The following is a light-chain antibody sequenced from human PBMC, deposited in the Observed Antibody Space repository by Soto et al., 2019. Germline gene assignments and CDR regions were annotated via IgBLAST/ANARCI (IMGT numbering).Light chain of an antibody. CDR2: KAS. V-gene: IGKV1-5*03. CDR1: QSINNW. CDR3: QQYESFPRT. Sequence: DIQMTLSPSTLSASVGDRVTITCRASQSINNWLAWYQQKPGQAPKLFIFKASTLEIGVPSRFSGSGSGTEFTLSISSLQPDDFATYFCQQYESFPRTFGQGTKVDMK. J-gene: IGKJ1*01.